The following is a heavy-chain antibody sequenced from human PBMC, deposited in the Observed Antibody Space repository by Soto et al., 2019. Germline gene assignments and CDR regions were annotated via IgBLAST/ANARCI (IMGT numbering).Heavy chain of an antibody. CDR3: TSRNLQLCFISACSAPYDY. V-gene: IGHV3-7*05. CDR2: IRQDGGEK. Sequence: GSLRLSCTASGFSFSNYWMSWVRQTPGKGLEWVANIRQDGGEKNYVDAVRGRFTISRDNARNSLYLQMNSLRVEDTAVYYCTSRNLQLCFISACSAPYDYWGQGAQVTVSS. J-gene: IGHJ4*02. CDR1: GFSFSNYW. D-gene: IGHD1-1*01.